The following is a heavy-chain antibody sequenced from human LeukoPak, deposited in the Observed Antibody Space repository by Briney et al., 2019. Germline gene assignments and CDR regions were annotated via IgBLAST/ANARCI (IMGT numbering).Heavy chain of an antibody. CDR3: ASAAQNPEDY. V-gene: IGHV3-30*04. J-gene: IGHJ4*02. Sequence: GGSLRLSCAASGFNFITYTMYWVRQAPGKGLEWVAVISYDGFNKYYADSVKGRFTISRDNSKNTLYLQMDSLRVEDTAVYYCASAAQNPEDYWGQGTLVTVSS. CDR1: GFNFITYT. CDR2: ISYDGFNK.